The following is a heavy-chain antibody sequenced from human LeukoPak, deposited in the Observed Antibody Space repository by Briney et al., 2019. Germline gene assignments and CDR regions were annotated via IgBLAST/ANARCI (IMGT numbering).Heavy chain of an antibody. CDR2: THYSANI. J-gene: IGHJ4*02. CDR3: ARVVGDGYSDY. D-gene: IGHD3-22*01. CDR1: GGPINTYH. V-gene: IGHV4-59*01. Sequence: PSETVSLTCSASGGPINTYHWSWIRQPPGKGLEWIGYTHYSANINYNPSLKSRVTISIDTSKNQFSLKLSSVTAADTAVYYCARVVGDGYSDYWGQGTLVTVSS.